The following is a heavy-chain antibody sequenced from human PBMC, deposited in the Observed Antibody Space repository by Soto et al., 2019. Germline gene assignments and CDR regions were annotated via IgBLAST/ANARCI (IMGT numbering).Heavy chain of an antibody. D-gene: IGHD2-2*01. J-gene: IGHJ5*02. Sequence: ASVKVSCKASGYTFTTYYIHWVRQAPGQGLEWMGMINPSSGGTNYAQKFQGRVSMTTDTSTTTAYMELRSLRSDDTAVYYCARVVPGAEAWFGPWGQGTLVTVSS. CDR3: ARVVPGAEAWFGP. CDR1: GYTFTTYY. CDR2: INPSSGGT. V-gene: IGHV1-46*01.